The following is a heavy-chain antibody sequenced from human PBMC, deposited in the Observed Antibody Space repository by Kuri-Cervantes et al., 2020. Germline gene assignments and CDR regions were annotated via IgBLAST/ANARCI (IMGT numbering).Heavy chain of an antibody. Sequence: ASVKVSCKASKYTFTDYYMHWVRQAPGQGLEWMGWINPNSGATSYAQKFQGWVTMTRDTSISTAYMELSSLRSEDTAVYYCARVLAGAFDIWGQGTMVTVSS. CDR2: INPNSGAT. CDR1: KYTFTDYY. CDR3: ARVLAGAFDI. D-gene: IGHD2-15*01. J-gene: IGHJ3*02. V-gene: IGHV1-2*04.